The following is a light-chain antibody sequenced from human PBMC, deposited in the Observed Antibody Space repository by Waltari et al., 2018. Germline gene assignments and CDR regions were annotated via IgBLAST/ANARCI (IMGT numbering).Light chain of an antibody. CDR3: SSYTSSSTPYV. V-gene: IGLV2-14*01. J-gene: IGLJ1*01. CDR1: SSDVGGYNY. Sequence: QSALTQPASVSGSPGQSITISCTGTSSDVGGYNYVSWYQQPPGKAPKLMIYDVSNRPSGVSNRVSGSKSGNTASLTISGLQAEDEADYYCSSYTSSSTPYVFGTGTKVTVL. CDR2: DVS.